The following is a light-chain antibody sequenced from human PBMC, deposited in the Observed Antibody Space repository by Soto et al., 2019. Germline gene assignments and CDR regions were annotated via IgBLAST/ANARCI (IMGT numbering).Light chain of an antibody. CDR1: QSISHW. V-gene: IGKV1-5*03. J-gene: IGKJ1*01. CDR3: QQFVSYSRT. CDR2: KAS. Sequence: DIQMTQSPSTLSASVGDRVTITCWASQSISHWLAWYQLKPGKAPKLLIYKASSLESGVPSRFSGSGSGTEFTLTISSLQPDDFATYYCQQFVSYSRTFGQGTKVEIK.